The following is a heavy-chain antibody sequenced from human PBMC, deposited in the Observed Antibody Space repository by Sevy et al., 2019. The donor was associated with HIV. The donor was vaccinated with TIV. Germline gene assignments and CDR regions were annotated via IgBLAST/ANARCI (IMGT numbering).Heavy chain of an antibody. CDR2: INPNSGGT. J-gene: IGHJ4*02. Sequence: ASVKVSYKVFGYTFAGYYVHWVRQAPGQGLEWMGWINPNSGGTNYAQRFQGRVTMTRDTSISTVYMELSNLKSDDTAEYYCASGEYGDYVRIDYWGQGTLVTVSS. V-gene: IGHV1-2*02. CDR1: GYTFAGYY. D-gene: IGHD4-17*01. CDR3: ASGEYGDYVRIDY.